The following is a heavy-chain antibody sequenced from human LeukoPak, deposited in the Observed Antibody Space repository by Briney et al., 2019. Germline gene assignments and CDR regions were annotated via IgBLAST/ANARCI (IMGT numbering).Heavy chain of an antibody. CDR3: VRGVFASGSDYYYGMDV. Sequence: SETLSLTCAVYGGSFSGYYWSWIRQPPGKGLEWIGEINHSGSTNYNPSLKSRVTISVDTSKNQFSLKLSSVTAADTAVYYCVRGVFASGSDYYYGMDVWGQGTTVTVSS. D-gene: IGHD6-25*01. J-gene: IGHJ6*02. CDR1: GGSFSGYY. V-gene: IGHV4-34*01. CDR2: INHSGST.